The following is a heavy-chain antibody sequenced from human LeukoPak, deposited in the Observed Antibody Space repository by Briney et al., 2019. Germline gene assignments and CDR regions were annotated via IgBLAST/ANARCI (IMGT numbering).Heavy chain of an antibody. J-gene: IGHJ3*02. CDR1: GFTFSSYS. D-gene: IGHD2-2*01. V-gene: IGHV3-48*04. CDR2: ISSSSSTI. CDR3: AKVTSLGAFDT. Sequence: GGSLRLSCAASGFTFSSYSMNWVRQAPGKGLEWVSYISSSSSTIYYADSVKGRFTISRDNAKNSLYLQMNSLRAEDTALYYCAKVTSLGAFDTWGQGTMVTVSS.